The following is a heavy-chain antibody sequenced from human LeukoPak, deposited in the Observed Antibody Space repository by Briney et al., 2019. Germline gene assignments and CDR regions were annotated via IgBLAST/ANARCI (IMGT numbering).Heavy chain of an antibody. CDR3: TRLPITMVRGVPKNYYFDY. D-gene: IGHD3-10*01. Sequence: GGSLRLSCTASGFTFGDYAVSWVRQAPGKGLEWVGFIRSKAYGGTTEYAASVKGRFTISRDDSKSIAYLQMNSLKTEDTAVYYCTRLPITMVRGVPKNYYFDYWGQGTLVTVSS. J-gene: IGHJ4*02. CDR1: GFTFGDYA. CDR2: IRSKAYGGTT. V-gene: IGHV3-49*04.